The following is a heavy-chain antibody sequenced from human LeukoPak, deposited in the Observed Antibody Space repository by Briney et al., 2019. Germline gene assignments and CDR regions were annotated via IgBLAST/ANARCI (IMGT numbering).Heavy chain of an antibody. V-gene: IGHV4-59*01. CDR1: GGSISSYY. Sequence: SETLSLTCTVSGGSISSYYWSWIRQPPGKGLEWIGYIYYSGSTNYNPSLKSRVTISVDTSKNQFSLKLSSVTAADTAVYYCARDSRITMVRGVISGMDVWGQGTTVTASS. CDR2: IYYSGST. CDR3: ARDSRITMVRGVISGMDV. D-gene: IGHD3-10*01. J-gene: IGHJ6*02.